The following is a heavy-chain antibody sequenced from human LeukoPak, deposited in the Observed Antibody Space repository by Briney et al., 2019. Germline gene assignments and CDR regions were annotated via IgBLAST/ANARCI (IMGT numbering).Heavy chain of an antibody. D-gene: IGHD2-15*01. CDR1: GGSFNDYY. V-gene: IGHV4-34*01. CDR3: ARGVYCSGDSCYPYYYYYMDV. J-gene: IGHJ6*03. Sequence: PSETLSLTCAVYGGSFNDYYWSWIRQPPGKGVEWIGEINHSGSTNYNPSLKSRVTISVDTSKNQFSLKLSSVTAADTAVYYCARGVYCSGDSCYPYYYYYMDVWGKGTTVTVSS. CDR2: INHSGST.